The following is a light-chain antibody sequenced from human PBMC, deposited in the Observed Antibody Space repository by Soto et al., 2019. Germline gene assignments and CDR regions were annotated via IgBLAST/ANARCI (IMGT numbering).Light chain of an antibody. V-gene: IGLV2-14*03. CDR3: SSYTSSSTYV. CDR1: SSDVVGYNY. J-gene: IGLJ1*01. CDR2: DVT. Sequence: QSALTQPASVSGSPGQSITISCTGTSSDVVGYNYVSWYQHHPGKAPKLMIYDVTYRPSGVSNRFSGSKSGNTASLTISGLQTEDEADYYCSSYTSSSTYVFGTGTKVTVL.